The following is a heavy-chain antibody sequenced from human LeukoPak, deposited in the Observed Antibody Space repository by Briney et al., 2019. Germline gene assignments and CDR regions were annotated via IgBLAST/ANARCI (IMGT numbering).Heavy chain of an antibody. J-gene: IGHJ6*03. CDR2: VYMGGNT. CDR1: GGSISSTSYL. Sequence: SETLSLTCTVSGGSISSTSYLWGWLRQPPGRGLEWIGNVYMGGNTYYNPSLRYRVTVSLDSSRNKFSLQLSSVTAADTATYYCARLRRTTVTTYNYYHYMDVWGKGTTVTVSS. V-gene: IGHV4-39*01. CDR3: ARLRRTTVTTYNYYHYMDV. D-gene: IGHD4-11*01.